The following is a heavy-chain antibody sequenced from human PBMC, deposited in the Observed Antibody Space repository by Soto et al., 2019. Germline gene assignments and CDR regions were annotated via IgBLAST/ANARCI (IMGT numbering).Heavy chain of an antibody. J-gene: IGHJ4*02. D-gene: IGHD2-2*01. Sequence: QVQLQGSGPGLVKPSGTLSLTCTVSGDSVSSNNWWNWVRQSQGKGLDWIGETHPTGNSTYHPSLNSRITISLDTSTNKFSLLLTSVTAADTAVYFCASVRAGCSRPSCCLEDCVRGTLVTVSS. CDR1: GDSVSSNNW. V-gene: IGHV4-4*02. CDR2: THPTGNS. CDR3: ASVRAGCSRPSCCLED.